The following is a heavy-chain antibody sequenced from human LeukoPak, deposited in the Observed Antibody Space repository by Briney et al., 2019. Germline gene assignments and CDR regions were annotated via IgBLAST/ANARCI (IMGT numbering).Heavy chain of an antibody. D-gene: IGHD6-13*01. CDR1: GGSFGGYY. CDR3: ARRRGIAAAGRFDP. CDR2: INHSGST. V-gene: IGHV4-34*01. J-gene: IGHJ5*02. Sequence: SETLSLTCAVYGGSFGGYYWSWLRQPPGKGLEWLGEINHSGSTNYNPSLKSRVTISVDTSKNQFSLKLSSVTAADTAVYYCARRRGIAAAGRFDPWGQGTLVTVSS.